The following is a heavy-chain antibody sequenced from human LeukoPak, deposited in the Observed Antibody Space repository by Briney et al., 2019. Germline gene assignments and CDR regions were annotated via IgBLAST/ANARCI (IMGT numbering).Heavy chain of an antibody. D-gene: IGHD3-10*01. CDR2: ITLCDSNI. CDR1: EFSLRCFE. Sequence: QAGGSLRLSRAASEFSLRCFEMNWVRQTPGKGLEWISYITLCDSNIYYADSVKGQFTISRDNSKNTLYLQMNSLRAEDTAVYYCARIIYGSGSYLDYWGQGTLVTVSS. J-gene: IGHJ4*02. V-gene: IGHV3-48*03. CDR3: ARIIYGSGSYLDY.